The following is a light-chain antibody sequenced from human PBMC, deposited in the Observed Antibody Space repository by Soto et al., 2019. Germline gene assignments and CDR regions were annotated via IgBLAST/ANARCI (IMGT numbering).Light chain of an antibody. V-gene: IGLV2-14*01. Sequence: QSALTQPASVSGTPGQPITISCTGTSSDVGGYNYVSWYQQHPGKAPKLMIFEVSNRPSGVSTRFSGSKSGNTASLTISGLQAEDDADYYCSSYTSSSTRVFGTGTKVTAL. CDR2: EVS. CDR1: SSDVGGYNY. J-gene: IGLJ1*01. CDR3: SSYTSSSTRV.